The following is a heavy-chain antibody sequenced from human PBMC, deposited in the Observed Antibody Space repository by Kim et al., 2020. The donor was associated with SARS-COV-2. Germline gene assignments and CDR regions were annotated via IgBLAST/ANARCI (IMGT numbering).Heavy chain of an antibody. CDR2: INHSGST. V-gene: IGHV4-34*01. CDR1: GGSFSGYY. D-gene: IGHD2-21*02. CDR3: ARRTVVVTAIGTHFDY. J-gene: IGHJ4*02. Sequence: SETLSLTCAVYGGSFSGYYWSWIRQPPGKGLEWIGEINHSGSTNYNPSLKSRVTISVDTSKNQFSLKLSSVTAADTAVYYCARRTVVVTAIGTHFDYWGQGTLVTVSS.